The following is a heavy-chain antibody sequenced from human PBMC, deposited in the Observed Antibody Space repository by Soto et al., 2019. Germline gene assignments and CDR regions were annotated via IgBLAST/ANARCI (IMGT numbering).Heavy chain of an antibody. CDR1: GYTFTDYY. J-gene: IGHJ6*02. CDR2: INPHSGGT. CDR3: ARDLPIAAVGQAYYYYGMDV. D-gene: IGHD6-13*01. V-gene: IGHV1-2*04. Sequence: QVQLVQSGAEVKKPGASVKVSCKASGYTFTDYYIHWVRQAPGHGREWMGWINPHSGGTKDAQRFQGWVTMTRDTSISTDYMELSRLKSDDTAVYYCARDLPIAAVGQAYYYYGMDVWGQGTTVTVSS.